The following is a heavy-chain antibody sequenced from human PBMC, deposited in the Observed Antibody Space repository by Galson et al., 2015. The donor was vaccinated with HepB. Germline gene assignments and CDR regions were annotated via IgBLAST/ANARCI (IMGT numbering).Heavy chain of an antibody. V-gene: IGHV4-59*02. Sequence: SETLSLTCTVSGGSVSSYYWSWIRQPPGKGLEWIGYIYNSGSTKYNPSLRSRVTISVDTSKNQFSLKLSPVTAADTAVYYCARYDGTEYSRSSDYWGQGTLVTVSS. CDR2: IYNSGST. D-gene: IGHD6-13*01. CDR1: GGSVSSYY. J-gene: IGHJ4*02. CDR3: ARYDGTEYSRSSDY.